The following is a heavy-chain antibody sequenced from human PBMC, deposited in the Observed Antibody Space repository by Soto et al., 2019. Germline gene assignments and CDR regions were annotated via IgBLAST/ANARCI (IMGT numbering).Heavy chain of an antibody. CDR3: AKNWVPLDQLFTDYYYYGMDV. V-gene: IGHV3-23*01. Sequence: PGGSLRLSCAASGFTFSSYAMSWVRQAPGKGLEWVSAISGSGGSTYYADSVKGRFTISRDNSKNTLYLQMNSLRAEDTAVYYCAKNWVPLDQLFTDYYYYGMDVWGQGTTVTVSS. J-gene: IGHJ6*02. CDR2: ISGSGGST. CDR1: GFTFSSYA. D-gene: IGHD2-2*01.